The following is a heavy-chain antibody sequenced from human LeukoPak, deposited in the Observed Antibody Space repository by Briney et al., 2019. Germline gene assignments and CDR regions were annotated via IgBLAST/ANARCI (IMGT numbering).Heavy chain of an antibody. CDR2: ISYDGSNK. D-gene: IGHD5-18*01. Sequence: GGSLGLSCAASGFTFSSYGMHWVRQAPGKGLEWVAVISYDGSNKYYADSVKGRFTISRDNSKDTLYLQMNSLRAEDTAVYYCASSRGYSYGPFDYWGQGTLVTVSS. CDR3: ASSRGYSYGPFDY. V-gene: IGHV3-30*03. J-gene: IGHJ4*02. CDR1: GFTFSSYG.